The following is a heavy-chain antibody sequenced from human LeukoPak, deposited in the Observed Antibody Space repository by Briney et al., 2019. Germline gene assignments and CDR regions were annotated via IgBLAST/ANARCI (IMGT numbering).Heavy chain of an antibody. CDR1: GGSISRYY. V-gene: IGHV4-59*08. J-gene: IGHJ4*02. CDR3: AKLGEQWLEFDY. D-gene: IGHD6-19*01. Sequence: SETLSLTCTVSGGSISRYYWSWIRQPPGKGLEWIGYIHYSGSTNYNPSLKSRVTISVDTSKSQFSLNLSSVTAADTAVYYCAKLGEQWLEFDYWGQGTLVTVSS. CDR2: IHYSGST.